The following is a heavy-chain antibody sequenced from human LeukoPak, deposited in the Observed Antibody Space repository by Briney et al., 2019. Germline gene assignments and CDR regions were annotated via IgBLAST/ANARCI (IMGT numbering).Heavy chain of an antibody. CDR1: GYTFSSYY. V-gene: IGHV1-46*01. D-gene: IGHD2-15*01. CDR3: ARGLTADTPPRYYYDGMDV. J-gene: IGHJ6*02. CDR2: INPSSGST. Sequence: ASVKVSCKASGYTFSSYYMYWVRQAPGQGLEWMATINPSSGSTAYAQKFQGRVTMTRDTSTNTVYMDLSSPRSEDTAVYYCARGLTADTPPRYYYDGMDVWGQGTTVTVSS.